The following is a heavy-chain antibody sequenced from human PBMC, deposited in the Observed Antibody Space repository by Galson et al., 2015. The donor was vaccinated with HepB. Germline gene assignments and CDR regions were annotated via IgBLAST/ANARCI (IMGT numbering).Heavy chain of an antibody. CDR2: ISYDGSNK. Sequence: SLRLSCAASGFTFSSYAMHWVRQAPGKGLEWVAVISYDGSNKYYADSVKGRFTISRDNSKNTLYLQMNSLRAEDTAVYYCAREGGWLPRYYFDYWGQGTLVTVSS. V-gene: IGHV3-30-3*01. D-gene: IGHD3-22*01. CDR1: GFTFSSYA. J-gene: IGHJ4*02. CDR3: AREGGWLPRYYFDY.